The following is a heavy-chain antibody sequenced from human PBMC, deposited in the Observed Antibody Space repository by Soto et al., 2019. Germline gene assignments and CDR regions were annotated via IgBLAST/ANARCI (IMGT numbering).Heavy chain of an antibody. Sequence: ASVKVSFKVSGYTLTELSMHWVRQAPGKGLEWMGGFDPEDGETIYAQKFQGRVTMTEDTSTDTAYMELSSLRSEDTAVYYCATKSKQLYYDILGDAFDIWGQGTMVTVSS. CDR2: FDPEDGET. CDR1: GYTLTELS. CDR3: ATKSKQLYYDILGDAFDI. V-gene: IGHV1-24*01. D-gene: IGHD3-9*01. J-gene: IGHJ3*02.